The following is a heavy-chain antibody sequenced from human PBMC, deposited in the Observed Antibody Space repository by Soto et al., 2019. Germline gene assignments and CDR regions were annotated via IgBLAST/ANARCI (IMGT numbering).Heavy chain of an antibody. CDR1: GYTFTRYG. V-gene: IGHV1-18*01. CDR2: ISAYNGKT. CDR3: ARWGALTGFPEGFDL. D-gene: IGHD3-9*01. Sequence: QVQLVQSGAEVKKPGASVKVYCKASGYTFTRYGISWVRQAPGQGLEWMGWISAYNGKTNYAQKLQGRVTMTTDTSTSTGYMELRSLRSDDTAVYYCARWGALTGFPEGFDLWGQGTLVTVSS. J-gene: IGHJ5*02.